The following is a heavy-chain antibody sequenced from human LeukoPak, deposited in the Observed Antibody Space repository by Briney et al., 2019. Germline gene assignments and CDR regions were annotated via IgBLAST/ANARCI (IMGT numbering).Heavy chain of an antibody. V-gene: IGHV3-48*01. CDR3: ARVLGYSSGWYRDY. CDR1: GFNFKTYS. CDR2: IGTSSTTI. J-gene: IGHJ4*02. D-gene: IGHD6-19*01. Sequence: GGSLRLSCVASGFNFKTYSMNWVRQPPGKGLEWVSNIGTSSTTIYYADSVKGRFTISRDNAKNSLYLQMNSLRAEDTAVYYCARVLGYSSGWYRDYWGQGTLVTVSS.